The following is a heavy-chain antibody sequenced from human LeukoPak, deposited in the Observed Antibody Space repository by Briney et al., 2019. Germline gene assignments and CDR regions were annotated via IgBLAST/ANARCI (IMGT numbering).Heavy chain of an antibody. Sequence: GGSLRLSCAASGFTFSSYGMHWVRQAPGKGLEWVAVISYDGSNKYYADSVKGRFTISRDNSKNTLYLQMNSLRAEDTAVYYCAKDQSDSGWYTFDYWGQGTLVTVSS. V-gene: IGHV3-30*18. CDR2: ISYDGSNK. CDR1: GFTFSSYG. J-gene: IGHJ4*02. D-gene: IGHD6-19*01. CDR3: AKDQSDSGWYTFDY.